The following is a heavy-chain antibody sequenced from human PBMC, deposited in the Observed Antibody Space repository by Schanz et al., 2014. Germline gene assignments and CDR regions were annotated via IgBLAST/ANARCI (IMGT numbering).Heavy chain of an antibody. CDR2: IGGDASRT. CDR3: ARAPPLVRGIAGWFGP. J-gene: IGHJ5*02. D-gene: IGHD3-10*01. Sequence: EVHLVESGGGLVQPGGSLRLSCAASGFTFITFAMSWVRQAPGKGPEWVSAIGGDASRTYYADSVKGRFTISRDNSKSTLYLQMNSLRADDTAVYYCARAPPLVRGIAGWFGPWGQGSLVTVSS. V-gene: IGHV3-23*04. CDR1: GFTFITFA.